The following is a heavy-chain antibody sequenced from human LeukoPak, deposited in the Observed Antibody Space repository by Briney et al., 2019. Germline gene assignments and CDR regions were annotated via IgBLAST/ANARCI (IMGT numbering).Heavy chain of an antibody. V-gene: IGHV3-23*01. J-gene: IGHJ4*02. CDR1: GFTFSSYA. CDR3: AKGEWFGEPWDY. D-gene: IGHD3-10*01. Sequence: PGGSLRLSCAASGFTFSSYAMSWGRQAPGKGLEWVSVISGSGGSTYYADSVKGRFTISRDNSKNTLYLQMNSLRAEDTAVYYCAKGEWFGEPWDYWGQGTLVTVSS. CDR2: ISGSGGST.